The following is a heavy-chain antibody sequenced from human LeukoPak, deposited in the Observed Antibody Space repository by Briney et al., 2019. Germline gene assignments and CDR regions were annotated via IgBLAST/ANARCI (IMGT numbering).Heavy chain of an antibody. CDR1: GGSISSYY. J-gene: IGHJ4*02. CDR3: ARHGGSHFLY. D-gene: IGHD1-26*01. V-gene: IGHV4-59*08. Sequence: PSETLSLTCTVSGGSISSYYWSWIRQPPGKGLEWIGYIYYSGTTKYNPSLKSRVTISLDTSKNQFSLKLSSVTAADTAVYYCARHGGSHFLYWGQGILVTVSS. CDR2: IYYSGTT.